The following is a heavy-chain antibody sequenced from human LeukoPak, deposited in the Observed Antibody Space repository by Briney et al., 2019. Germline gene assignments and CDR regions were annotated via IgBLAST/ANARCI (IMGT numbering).Heavy chain of an antibody. CDR2: IYYSGST. CDR1: GGSISSGDYY. CDR3: ARAPALIAAAGRGWFDP. V-gene: IGHV4-30-4*01. J-gene: IGHJ5*02. Sequence: SETLSLTCTVSGGSISSGDYYWSWIRQPPGKGLEWIGYIYYSGSTYYNPSLKSRVTISVDTSKNQFSLKLSSVTAADTAVYYCARAPALIAAAGRGWFDPWGQGTLVTVSS. D-gene: IGHD6-13*01.